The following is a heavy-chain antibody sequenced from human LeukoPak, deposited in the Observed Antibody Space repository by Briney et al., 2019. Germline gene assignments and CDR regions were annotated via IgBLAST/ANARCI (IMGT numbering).Heavy chain of an antibody. CDR1: GYTFTGYY. Sequence: VASVKVSCKASGYTFTGYYMHWVRQAPGQGLEWMGWINPNSGGTNYAQEFQGRVTMTRDTSISTAYMELSRLRSDDTAVYYCASSTAALRIRGYYGMDVWGQGTTVTVSS. CDR3: ASSTAALRIRGYYGMDV. CDR2: INPNSGGT. D-gene: IGHD2-2*01. V-gene: IGHV1-2*02. J-gene: IGHJ6*02.